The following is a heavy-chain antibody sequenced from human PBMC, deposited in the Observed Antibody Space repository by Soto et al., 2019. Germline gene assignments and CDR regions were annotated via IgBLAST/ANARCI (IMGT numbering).Heavy chain of an antibody. D-gene: IGHD3-3*01. J-gene: IGHJ6*02. CDR2: IRGSTYGGTT. V-gene: IGHV3-49*04. CDR1: GFTSDDYDYA. Sequence: AGGSLRLSCTFSGFTSDDYDYALTWVRQAPGKGLQWLGLIRGSTYGGTTEYAASVKGRFTISRDDSKGITYLQMNSLKTEDTAVYYCSRDGDFYGLDVWGQGTTVTVS. CDR3: SRDGDFYGLDV.